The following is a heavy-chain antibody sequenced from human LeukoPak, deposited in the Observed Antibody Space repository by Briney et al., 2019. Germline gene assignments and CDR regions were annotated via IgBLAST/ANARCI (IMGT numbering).Heavy chain of an antibody. D-gene: IGHD3-22*01. CDR3: ARAPLYDSSGIFDY. J-gene: IGHJ4*02. CDR2: ISSSSSYI. V-gene: IGHV3-21*01. CDR1: GFTFSSYS. Sequence: PGGSLRLSCAASGFTFSSYSMNWVRQAPGKGLEWVSSISSSSSYIYYADSVKGRFTISRDNAKTSLYLQMNSLRAEDTAVYYCARAPLYDSSGIFDYWGQGTLVTVSS.